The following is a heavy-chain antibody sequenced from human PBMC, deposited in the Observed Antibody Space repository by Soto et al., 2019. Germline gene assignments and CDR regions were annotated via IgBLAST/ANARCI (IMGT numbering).Heavy chain of an antibody. CDR2: ISGSGGST. CDR3: AKGVGIAVAGTWSGYYFDY. D-gene: IGHD6-19*01. Sequence: GGSLRLSCAASGFTFSSYAMSWVRQAPGKGLEWVSAISGSGGSTYYADSVKGRFTISRDNSKNTLYLQMNSLRAEDTAVYYCAKGVGIAVAGTWSGYYFDYWGQGTLVTVSS. J-gene: IGHJ4*02. CDR1: GFTFSSYA. V-gene: IGHV3-23*01.